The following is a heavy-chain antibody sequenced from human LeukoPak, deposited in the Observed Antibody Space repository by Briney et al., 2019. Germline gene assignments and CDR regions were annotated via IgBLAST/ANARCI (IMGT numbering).Heavy chain of an antibody. CDR2: INHSGST. CDR3: ARGRGGYAY. V-gene: IGHV4-34*01. Sequence: SETLSLTCAVYGGSLSGYYWSWIRQPPGKGLEWIGEINHSGSTNYNPSLKSRVTISVDTSKNQFSLKLSSVTAADTAVYYCARGRGGYAYWGQGTLVTVSS. CDR1: GGSLSGYY. J-gene: IGHJ4*02. D-gene: IGHD5-18*01.